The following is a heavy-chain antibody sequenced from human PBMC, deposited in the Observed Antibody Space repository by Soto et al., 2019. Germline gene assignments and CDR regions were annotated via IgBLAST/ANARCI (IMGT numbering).Heavy chain of an antibody. D-gene: IGHD6-19*01. CDR1: GYTFTSYG. CDR3: AREGRGWYVVY. CDR2: ISAYNGNT. Sequence: QVQLVQSGAEVKKPGASVKVSCKASGYTFTSYGISWVRQAPGQGLEWMGWISAYNGNTNYAQKLQGRVTMTTDTSTSKAYMERRSMRSVDTAVYYCAREGRGWYVVYWGQGTLVTVSS. V-gene: IGHV1-18*01. J-gene: IGHJ4*02.